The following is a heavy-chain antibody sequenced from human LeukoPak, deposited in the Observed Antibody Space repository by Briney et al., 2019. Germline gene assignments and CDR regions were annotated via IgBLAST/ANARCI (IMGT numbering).Heavy chain of an antibody. Sequence: SETLSLTCTVSGGSIKSSSYYWACIHQPPGKGLEWIGSIHFRGNTYYNPSLKSRVTISVDTSKNQFSLKLSSVTAADTAVYYCARLRALADTPDWFDPWGQGTLVTVSS. D-gene: IGHD6-19*01. CDR3: ARLRALADTPDWFDP. J-gene: IGHJ5*02. V-gene: IGHV4-39*01. CDR2: IHFRGNT. CDR1: GGSIKSSSYY.